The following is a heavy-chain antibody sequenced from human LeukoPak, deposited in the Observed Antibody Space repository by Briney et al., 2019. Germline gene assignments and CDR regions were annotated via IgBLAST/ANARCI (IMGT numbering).Heavy chain of an antibody. CDR1: GFTFSSYW. V-gene: IGHV3-74*01. CDR2: INSDGSST. J-gene: IGHJ5*02. D-gene: IGHD3-10*01. CDR3: ARERRITMVRGVRWFDP. Sequence: GGSLRLSCAASGFTFSSYWMHWVRQAPGKGLVWVSRINSDGSSTSYADSVKGRFTISRDNAKNTLYLQMNSLRAEDTAVYYCARERRITMVRGVRWFDPWGQGTLVTVSS.